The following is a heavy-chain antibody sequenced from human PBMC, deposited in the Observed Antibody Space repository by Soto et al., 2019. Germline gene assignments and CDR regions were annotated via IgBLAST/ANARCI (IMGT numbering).Heavy chain of an antibody. CDR1: GGSFSGYY. J-gene: IGHJ5*02. Sequence: SETLSLTCAVYGGSFSGYYWTWIRQPPGTGLEWIGEINHSGSTNYNPSLKSRVTISVDTSKNQFSLKLSSVTAADTAVYYCARSITYYDFWSGYYTDWFDPWGQGTLVTVSS. CDR2: INHSGST. D-gene: IGHD3-3*01. CDR3: ARSITYYDFWSGYYTDWFDP. V-gene: IGHV4-34*01.